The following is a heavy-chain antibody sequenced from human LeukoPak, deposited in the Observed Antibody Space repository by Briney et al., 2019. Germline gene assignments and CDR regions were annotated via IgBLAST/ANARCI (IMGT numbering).Heavy chain of an antibody. J-gene: IGHJ5*02. CDR3: ARASYCSSTSCYSFLDP. D-gene: IGHD2-2*01. Sequence: SVKVSCKASGGTFSSYAISWVRQAPGQGLEWKGGIIPIFGTANYAQKFQGRVTITADESTSTAYMELSSLRSEDTAVYYCARASYCSSTSCYSFLDPWGQGTLVTVSS. CDR2: IIPIFGTA. CDR1: GGTFSSYA. V-gene: IGHV1-69*13.